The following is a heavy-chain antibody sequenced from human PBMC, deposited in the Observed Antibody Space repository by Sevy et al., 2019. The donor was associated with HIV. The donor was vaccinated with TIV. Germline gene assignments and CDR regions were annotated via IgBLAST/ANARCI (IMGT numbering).Heavy chain of an antibody. V-gene: IGHV3-7*04. CDR1: GFTFSSYW. D-gene: IGHD6-13*01. CDR3: ARAIGAASSY. CDR2: IKQDGSEK. J-gene: IGHJ4*02. Sequence: GGFLRLSCAASGFTFSSYWMSWVRQAPGKGLEWVANIKQDGSEKYYMDTVKGRFTISRDNAKNSLYLQMNSLRAEDTAVYYCARAIGAASSYWGQGTLVTVSS.